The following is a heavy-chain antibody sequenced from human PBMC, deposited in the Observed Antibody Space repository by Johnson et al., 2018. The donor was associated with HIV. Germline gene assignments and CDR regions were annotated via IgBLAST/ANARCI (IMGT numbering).Heavy chain of an antibody. CDR3: VRRFYDSSAFDI. Sequence: VQLVESGGNLVQPGGSLRLSCAASGFTFDDYAMHWVRQAPGKGLVWVSRINSDGSSTTYADSVKGRFTISRDNSKNTLYLQMNSLRAEDTAVYYCVRRFYDSSAFDIWGQGTLVTVSS. CDR1: GFTFDDYA. J-gene: IGHJ3*02. CDR2: INSDGSST. V-gene: IGHV3-74*02. D-gene: IGHD3-22*01.